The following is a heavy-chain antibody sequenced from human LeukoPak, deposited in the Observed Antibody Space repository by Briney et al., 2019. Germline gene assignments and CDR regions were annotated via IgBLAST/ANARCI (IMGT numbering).Heavy chain of an antibody. CDR1: GYTFTGYY. CDR3: ARGQRGYCSSTSCRKAYWFDP. J-gene: IGHJ5*02. V-gene: IGHV1-8*02. CDR2: MNPNSGNT. Sequence: ASVKVSCKASGYTFTGYYMHWVRQATGQGLEWMGWMNPNSGNTGYAQKFQGRVTMTRNTSISTAYMELSSLRSEDTAVYYCARGQRGYCSSTSCRKAYWFDPWGQGTLVTVSS. D-gene: IGHD2-2*01.